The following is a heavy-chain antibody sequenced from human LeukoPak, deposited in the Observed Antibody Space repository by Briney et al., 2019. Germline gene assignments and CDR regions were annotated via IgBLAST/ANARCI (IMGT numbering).Heavy chain of an antibody. D-gene: IGHD3-16*01. CDR1: GFTFSSYA. V-gene: IGHV3-23*01. CDR2: ISGSGGST. CDR3: AKARGGAKQGAFDY. J-gene: IGHJ4*02. Sequence: GGSLRLSCAASGFTFSSYAMSWVRQAPGKGLEWVSAISGSGGSTYYADSVKGRFTISRDNAKNSLYLQMNSLRAEDTALYYCAKARGGAKQGAFDYWGQGTLVTVSS.